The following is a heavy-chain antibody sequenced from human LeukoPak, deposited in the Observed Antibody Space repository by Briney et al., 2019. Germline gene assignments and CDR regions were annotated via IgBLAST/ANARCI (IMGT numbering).Heavy chain of an antibody. D-gene: IGHD5-18*01. CDR2: INPNGGGT. Sequence: GASVKVSCKASGYTFTGYYMHWVRQAPGQGLEWMGWINPNGGGTNYAQKLQGRVTMTTDTSTSTAYMELRSLRSDDTAVYYCARDQMGLPQFNDYWGQGTLVTVSS. CDR3: ARDQMGLPQFNDY. J-gene: IGHJ4*02. CDR1: GYTFTGYY. V-gene: IGHV1-2*02.